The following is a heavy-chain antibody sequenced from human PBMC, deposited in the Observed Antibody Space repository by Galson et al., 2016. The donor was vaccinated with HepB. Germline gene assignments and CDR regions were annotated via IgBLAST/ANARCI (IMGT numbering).Heavy chain of an antibody. CDR2: IIPSGGST. J-gene: IGHJ4*02. Sequence: SVKVSCKASGYTFTIYYIHWVRQAPGQGLEWMGRIIPSGGSTSYAQKFQGRATITRDTSTSTVYMELNSLISDDTAIYYCARGGYSPNDYWGQGTLVTVSS. CDR3: ARGGYSPNDY. V-gene: IGHV1-46*01. D-gene: IGHD2-21*01. CDR1: GYTFTIYY.